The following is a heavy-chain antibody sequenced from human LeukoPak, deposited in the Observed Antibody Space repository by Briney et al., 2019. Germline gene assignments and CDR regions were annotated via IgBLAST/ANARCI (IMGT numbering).Heavy chain of an antibody. D-gene: IGHD6-19*01. CDR3: ARDLGISGWYAPPLGYFDY. CDR2: INTKSGAT. Sequence: ASVKVSCKTSGYSENFYGITWVRQAPGQGLEWLGWINTKSGATNYAQNFQGRVTMTRDTSMSTTYMELKRLRSDDTAVYYCARDLGISGWYAPPLGYFDYWGQGTLLTVSS. V-gene: IGHV1-2*02. J-gene: IGHJ4*02. CDR1: GYSENFYG.